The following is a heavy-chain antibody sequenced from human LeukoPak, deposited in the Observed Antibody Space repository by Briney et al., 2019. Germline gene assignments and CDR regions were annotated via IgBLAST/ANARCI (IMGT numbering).Heavy chain of an antibody. CDR1: GFTFSSYA. D-gene: IGHD3-10*01. V-gene: IGHV3-64*01. CDR2: ISSNGGST. J-gene: IGHJ4*02. Sequence: PGGSLRLSCAASGFTFSSYAMRWVRQAPGKGLEYVSAISSNGGSTYYANSVKGRFTISRDNSKNTLYLQMGSLRAEDMAVYYCASERSGSYGYWGQGTLVTVSS. CDR3: ASERSGSYGY.